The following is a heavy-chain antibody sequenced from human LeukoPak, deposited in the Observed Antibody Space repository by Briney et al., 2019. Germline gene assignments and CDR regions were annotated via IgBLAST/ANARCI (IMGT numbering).Heavy chain of an antibody. CDR3: ARDRAGDNWFDP. Sequence: SETLSLTCTVSGDSISSYYWSWIRQPPGKGLEWIGYIYYSGSTNYNPSLKSRVTMSVDTSKNQFSLKLSSVTAADTAVYYCARDRAGDNWFDPWGQGTLVTVSS. V-gene: IGHV4-59*01. D-gene: IGHD6-19*01. J-gene: IGHJ5*02. CDR2: IYYSGST. CDR1: GDSISSYY.